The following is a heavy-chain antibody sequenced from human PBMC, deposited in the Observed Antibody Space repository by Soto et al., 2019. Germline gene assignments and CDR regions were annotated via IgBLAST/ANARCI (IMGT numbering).Heavy chain of an antibody. CDR3: AKDRTIASRTFDS. CDR1: GFSVSSNY. CDR2: ISGSVGST. V-gene: IGHV3-23*01. Sequence: PGGSLRLSCAASGFSVSSNYMSWVRQAPGKGLEWVASISGSVGSTFYADSVKGRFTISRDNYLNTLDLQLNSLRAEDTAVYYCAKDRTIASRTFDSWGQGALVTVSS. J-gene: IGHJ4*02. D-gene: IGHD6-6*01.